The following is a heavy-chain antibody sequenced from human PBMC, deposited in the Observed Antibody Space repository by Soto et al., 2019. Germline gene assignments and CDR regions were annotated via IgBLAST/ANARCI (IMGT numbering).Heavy chain of an antibody. V-gene: IGHV3-64D*06. Sequence: PGGSLRLSCSGSGFTLSSYGMHWGRQAPGKGLEHVSTLSSNGIGTYYADSVKGRFTFSRDTSKDKLYLQMSSLRTEDTAVYYCVKDMGQAAVGIRKPYGLDVWGLGSTAT. CDR3: VKDMGQAAVGIRKPYGLDV. CDR1: GFTLSSYG. CDR2: LSSNGIGT. D-gene: IGHD6-13*01. J-gene: IGHJ6*02.